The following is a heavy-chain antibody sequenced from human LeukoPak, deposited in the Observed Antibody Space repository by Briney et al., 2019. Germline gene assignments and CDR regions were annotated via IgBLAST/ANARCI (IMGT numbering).Heavy chain of an antibody. CDR2: MSNDGRNK. V-gene: IGHV3-30*04. D-gene: IGHD1-1*01. J-gene: IGHJ3*02. CDR1: GFTFSSFA. CDR3: AKNLLLEWTSQGGSFDK. Sequence: PGGPLRLSCSASGFTFSSFAMHWVRQAPGKGLQWVAVMSNDGRNKDYADSVKGRFTISRDNSKNTLFLQMNSLKPEDTAVYYCAKNLLLEWTSQGGSFDKWGQGTLVSVSP.